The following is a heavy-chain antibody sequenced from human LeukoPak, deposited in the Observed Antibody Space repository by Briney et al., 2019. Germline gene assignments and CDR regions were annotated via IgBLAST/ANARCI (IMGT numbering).Heavy chain of an antibody. V-gene: IGHV3-21*01. CDR3: ARAPYSSGWYYFDY. Sequence: GGSLRLSCAASGFTFSSYSMNWVRQAPGKGLEWVSSISSNSYIYYADSVKGRFTISRDNAKNSLYLQMNSLRAEDTAVYYCARAPYSSGWYYFDYWGQGTLVTVSP. J-gene: IGHJ4*02. D-gene: IGHD6-19*01. CDR1: GFTFSSYS. CDR2: ISSNSYI.